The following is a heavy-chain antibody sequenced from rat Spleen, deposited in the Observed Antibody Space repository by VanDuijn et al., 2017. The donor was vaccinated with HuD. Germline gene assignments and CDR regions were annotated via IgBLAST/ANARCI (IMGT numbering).Heavy chain of an antibody. V-gene: IGHV5-25*01. Sequence: EVQLVESGGGLVQPGRSLKLSCVASGFTFNNCDMAWVRQTPTKGLEWVASISPGGGNTYYRDSVKGRFTISRDNAKSTLYLQMDSLRSEDTATYYCARHFGYWGQGVMVTVSS. CDR1: GFTFNNCD. CDR3: ARHFGY. J-gene: IGHJ2*01. D-gene: IGHD4-3*01. CDR2: ISPGGGNT.